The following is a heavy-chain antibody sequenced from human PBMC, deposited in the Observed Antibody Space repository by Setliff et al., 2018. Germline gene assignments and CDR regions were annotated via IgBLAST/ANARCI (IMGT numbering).Heavy chain of an antibody. D-gene: IGHD2-2*01. CDR1: GFSLSDARMG. V-gene: IGHV4-61*01. CDR3: AREQYQLLLLTARGEFDY. CDR2: IYYSGST. J-gene: IGHJ4*02. Sequence: SGPTLVNPTETLTLTCNVSGFSLSDARMGVSWIRQPPGKGLEWIGYIYYSGSTNYNPSLKSRVTISVDTSKNQVSLKLSSVTAADTAVYYCAREQYQLLLLTARGEFDYWGQGTLVTVSS.